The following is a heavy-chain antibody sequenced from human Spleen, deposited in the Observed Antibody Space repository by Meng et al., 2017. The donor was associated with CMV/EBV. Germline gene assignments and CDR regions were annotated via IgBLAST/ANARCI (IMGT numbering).Heavy chain of an antibody. CDR1: GGSLRNYY. CDR3: ARGRVVPAAIFGRKGNWFDP. CDR2: ISHTGSA. Sequence: GSLRLSCAVYGGSLRNYYWSWIRQPPGKGLEWIGDISHTGSANYNPSLKSRVTISIDTSKNQFSLKLGSMTAADTAVYYCARGRVVPAAIFGRKGNWFDPWGQGTLVTVSS. D-gene: IGHD3-3*01. J-gene: IGHJ5*02. V-gene: IGHV4-34*01.